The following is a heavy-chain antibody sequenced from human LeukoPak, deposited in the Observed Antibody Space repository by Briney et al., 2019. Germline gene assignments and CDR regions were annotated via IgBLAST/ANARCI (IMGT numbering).Heavy chain of an antibody. CDR3: ARVPAGSWYSSSWYYFDY. CDR1: GFTFSSYA. Sequence: PGGSLRLSCAASGFTFSSYAMHWVRQAPGKGLEYVSAISSNGGSTYYANSVQGRFTISRDNSKNTLYLQMGSLRAEDMAVYYCARVPAGSWYSSSWYYFDYWGQGTLVTVSS. V-gene: IGHV3-64*01. J-gene: IGHJ4*02. D-gene: IGHD6-13*01. CDR2: ISSNGGST.